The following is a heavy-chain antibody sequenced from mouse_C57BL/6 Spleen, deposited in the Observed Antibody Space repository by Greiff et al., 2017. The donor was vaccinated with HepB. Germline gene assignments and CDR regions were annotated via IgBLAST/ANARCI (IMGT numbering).Heavy chain of an antibody. V-gene: IGHV1-82*01. D-gene: IGHD1-1*01. CDR1: GYAFSSSW. J-gene: IGHJ1*03. CDR2: IYPGDGDT. CDR3: ARYPPFYYYGSSYPYWYFDV. Sequence: VQLQQSGPELVKPGASVKISCKASGYAFSSSWMNWVKQRPGKGLEWIGRIYPGDGDTNYNGKFKGKATLTADKSSSHSYMQLSSLTSEDSAVFFCARYPPFYYYGSSYPYWYFDVWGTGTTVTVSS.